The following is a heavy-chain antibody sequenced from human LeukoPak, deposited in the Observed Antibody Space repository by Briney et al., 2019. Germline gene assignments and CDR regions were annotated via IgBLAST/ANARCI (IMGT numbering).Heavy chain of an antibody. CDR2: IYTSVST. Sequence: KPSETLSLTCTVSGGSISSYYWSWIRQPAGKGLEWIGRIYTSVSTNYNPSLKSRVTMSVDTSTNQFSLKLSSVTAADTAVYYRASERAYSGYGKSSYYYYGMDVWGQGTTVTVSS. J-gene: IGHJ6*02. CDR3: ASERAYSGYGKSSYYYYGMDV. CDR1: GGSISSYY. D-gene: IGHD5-12*01. V-gene: IGHV4-4*07.